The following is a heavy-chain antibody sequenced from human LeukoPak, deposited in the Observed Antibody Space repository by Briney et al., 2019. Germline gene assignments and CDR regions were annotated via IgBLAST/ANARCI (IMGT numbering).Heavy chain of an antibody. CDR1: GFTVSSNS. CDR3: ARIADYYDSSGYNSVDY. Sequence: QPGGSLRLSCTVSGFTVSSNSMSWVRQAPGKGLEWVSFIYSGGNTHYSDSVKGRFTISRDNSKNTLYLQMNSLRAEDTAVYYCARIADYYDSSGYNSVDYWGQGTLVTVSS. J-gene: IGHJ4*02. CDR2: IYSGGNT. D-gene: IGHD3-22*01. V-gene: IGHV3-53*01.